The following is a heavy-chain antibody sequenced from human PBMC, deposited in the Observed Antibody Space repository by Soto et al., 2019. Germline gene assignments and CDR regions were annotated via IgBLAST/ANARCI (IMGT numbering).Heavy chain of an antibody. V-gene: IGHV3-23*01. CDR1: GFTFSNYA. CDR2: ISGSGST. D-gene: IGHD5-12*01. J-gene: IGHJ4*02. Sequence: EVQLLESGGGLVQPGGSLRLSCAASGFTFSNYAMNWVRQAPGKGLEWVSAISGSGSTYYADSVKGRFTISRDNSKNTLYLQMNRLRAEDPAVYYCAKVPLRLDYFDYWGPGPLVTFSS. CDR3: AKVPLRLDYFDY.